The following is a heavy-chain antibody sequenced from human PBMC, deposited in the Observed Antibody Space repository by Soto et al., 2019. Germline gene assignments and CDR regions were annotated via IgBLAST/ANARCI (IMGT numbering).Heavy chain of an antibody. V-gene: IGHV2-5*02. CDR3: AHRVLRTVFGLVTTTAIYFDF. Sequence: QITLNESGPAQVKPRQTLTLTCTFSGFSLTTSGVGVGWIRQSPGRAPEWLALIYWDDDKRYSPSLNSTLTITKDAFKIQVVLTMADLDPADTATYYCAHRVLRTVFGLVTTTAIYFDFWGQGTPVAVSS. D-gene: IGHD3-3*01. J-gene: IGHJ4*02. CDR2: IYWDDDK. CDR1: GFSLTTSGVG.